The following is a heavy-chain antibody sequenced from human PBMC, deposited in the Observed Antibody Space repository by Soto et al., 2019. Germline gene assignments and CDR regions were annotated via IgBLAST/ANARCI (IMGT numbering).Heavy chain of an antibody. D-gene: IGHD6-13*01. V-gene: IGHV3-74*01. CDR3: AKDSWYFDL. Sequence: GWSLRRSCEASGFIFTNFWMHLVRQVPGKGLVWVSRIDTSGSSTSYADSVKGRFTISRDNAKNTVSLQMNSLRAEDTGVYYCAKDSWYFDLWSQGSLVTVS. J-gene: IGHJ4*02. CDR1: GFIFTNFW. CDR2: IDTSGSST.